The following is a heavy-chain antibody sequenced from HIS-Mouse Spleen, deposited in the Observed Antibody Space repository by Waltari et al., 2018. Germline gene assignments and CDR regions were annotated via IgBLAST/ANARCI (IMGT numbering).Heavy chain of an antibody. CDR1: GFTFSIYG. J-gene: IGHJ5*02. D-gene: IGHD6-13*01. CDR3: AKEYSSSHNWFDP. Sequence: QVQLVESGGGVVQPGRSLRLSCAASGFTFSIYGMHWVRQAPGKGLEWVAVMSYDGSNKYYADSVKGRFTISRDNSKNTLYLQMNSLRAEDTAVYYCAKEYSSSHNWFDPWGQGTLVTVSS. V-gene: IGHV3-30*18. CDR2: MSYDGSNK.